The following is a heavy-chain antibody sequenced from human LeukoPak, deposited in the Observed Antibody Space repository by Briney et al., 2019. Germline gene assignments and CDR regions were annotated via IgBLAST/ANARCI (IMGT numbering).Heavy chain of an antibody. CDR2: IYHSGST. D-gene: IGHD3-22*01. Sequence: SETLSLTCTVSGYSISSGYYWGWIRQPPGKGLEWIGSIYHSGSTYYNPSLKSRVTISVDTSKNQFSLKLSSVTAADTAVYYCARGGGYYYDSSGYSLDYWGQGTLVTVSS. J-gene: IGHJ4*02. CDR1: GYSISSGYY. CDR3: ARGGGYYYDSSGYSLDY. V-gene: IGHV4-38-2*02.